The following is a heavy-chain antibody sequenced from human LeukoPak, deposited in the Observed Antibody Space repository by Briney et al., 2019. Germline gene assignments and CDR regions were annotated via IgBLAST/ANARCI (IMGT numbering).Heavy chain of an antibody. CDR3: ARDRGGGSYLRAFDI. V-gene: IGHV1-2*02. J-gene: IGHJ3*02. D-gene: IGHD1-26*01. CDR1: GYTFTVYY. CDR2: INPNSGGT. Sequence: ASVKVSCKASGYTFTVYYMHWVRQAPGQGLEWMGWINPNSGGTNYAQKFQGRVTMTRDTSISTAYMELSRLRSDDTAVYYCARDRGGGSYLRAFDIWGQGTMVTVSS.